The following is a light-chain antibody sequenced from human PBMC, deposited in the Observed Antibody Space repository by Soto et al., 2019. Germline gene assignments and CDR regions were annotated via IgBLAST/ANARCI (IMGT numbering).Light chain of an antibody. Sequence: DIVMTQTPLSLSVTPGQPASISCTSSQSLLRSYGWTYLYWYLQKPGQPPQLLIYEVSNRFSGVPDGFSGGGSGIDFTLKISRVEAEDGVVYCCLQAVLLPYTFGQGTKLEIK. CDR3: LQAVLLPYT. V-gene: IGKV2-29*03. J-gene: IGKJ2*01. CDR1: QSLLRSYGWTY. CDR2: EVS.